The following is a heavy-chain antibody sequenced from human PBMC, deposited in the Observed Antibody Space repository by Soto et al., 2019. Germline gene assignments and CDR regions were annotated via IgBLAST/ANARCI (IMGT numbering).Heavy chain of an antibody. CDR1: GGSISSGDYY. V-gene: IGHV4-30-4*01. Sequence: QVQLQESGPGLVKPSQTLSLTCTVSGGSISSGDYYWSWIRQPPGKGLEWIGYIYYSGSTYYNPSLTSRVTISXXTXKXXFSLKLSSVTAADTAVYYCARLGYCSGGSCGGFDYWGQGTLVTVSS. CDR2: IYYSGST. D-gene: IGHD2-15*01. CDR3: ARLGYCSGGSCGGFDY. J-gene: IGHJ4*02.